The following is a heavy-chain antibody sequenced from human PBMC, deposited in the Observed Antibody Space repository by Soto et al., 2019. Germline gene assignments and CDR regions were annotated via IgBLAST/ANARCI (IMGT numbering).Heavy chain of an antibody. CDR2: IYYSGRT. D-gene: IGHD3-22*01. V-gene: IGHV4-39*01. CDR3: ARQNYYDTTGSLHY. Sequence: QLQLQESGPGLVKPSETLSLTCSVSGDSISSSSYYWGWIRQPPGKGLGWIGSIYYSGRTYYNPSLKSRVTISVDTSKNHFSLKLSSVTAADTAVYYCARQNYYDTTGSLHYWGQGTLVTVSS. J-gene: IGHJ4*02. CDR1: GDSISSSSYY.